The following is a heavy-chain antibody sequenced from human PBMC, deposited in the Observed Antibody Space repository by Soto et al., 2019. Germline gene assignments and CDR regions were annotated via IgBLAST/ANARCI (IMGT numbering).Heavy chain of an antibody. Sequence: PSETLSLTCTVSGGSISSYYWSWIRQPPGKGLEWIGYTYYSGSTNYNPSLKSRVTISVDTSKNQFSLKLSSVTAADTAVYYCARGGATVTTRYMDHWGQGTLVTVSS. J-gene: IGHJ4*02. CDR1: GGSISSYY. V-gene: IGHV4-59*01. CDR2: TYYSGST. CDR3: ARGGATVTTRYMDH. D-gene: IGHD4-17*01.